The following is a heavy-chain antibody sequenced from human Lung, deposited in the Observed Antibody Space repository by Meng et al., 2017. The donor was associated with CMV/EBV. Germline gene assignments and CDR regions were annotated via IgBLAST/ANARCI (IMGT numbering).Heavy chain of an antibody. CDR3: ARDSGYQQGLDY. D-gene: IGHD6-13*01. Sequence: TGEVSGGSIRSRNWWSWVRQPTGKGLEWIGEIYHSGSTNYNPSLKSRVTISVDKSKNQFSLKLSSVTAADTAVYYCARDSGYQQGLDYWGQGTLVTVSS. CDR2: IYHSGST. V-gene: IGHV4-4*02. CDR1: GGSIRSRNW. J-gene: IGHJ4*02.